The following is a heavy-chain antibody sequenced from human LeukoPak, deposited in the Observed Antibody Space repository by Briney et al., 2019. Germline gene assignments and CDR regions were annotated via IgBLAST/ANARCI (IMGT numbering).Heavy chain of an antibody. CDR1: GGTFSSYA. D-gene: IGHD4-17*01. CDR3: ARALSGGYGDYYVWSDP. J-gene: IGHJ5*02. Sequence: ASVKVSCKASGGTFSSYAISWVRQAPGQGLEWMGGIIPIFGTANYAQKFQGRVTITADESTSTAYMELSSLRSEDTAVYYCARALSGGYGDYYVWSDPWGQGTLVTVSS. V-gene: IGHV1-69*13. CDR2: IIPIFGTA.